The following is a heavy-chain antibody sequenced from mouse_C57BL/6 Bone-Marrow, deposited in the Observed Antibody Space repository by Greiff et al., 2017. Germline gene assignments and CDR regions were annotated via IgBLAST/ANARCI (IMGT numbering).Heavy chain of an antibody. CDR2: FHPYNDDT. D-gene: IGHD1-1*01. CDR1: GYTFTTYP. J-gene: IGHJ2*01. Sequence: VQLQQSGAELVKPGASVKMSCKASGYTFTTYPIEWMKQNHGKSLEWIGNFHPYNDDTKYNEKFKGKATLTVEQSSNPVYLELSRLTSDDSAVYYCARSSSFFYYFDYGGQGTTLTVSS. CDR3: ARSSSFFYYFDY. V-gene: IGHV1-47*01.